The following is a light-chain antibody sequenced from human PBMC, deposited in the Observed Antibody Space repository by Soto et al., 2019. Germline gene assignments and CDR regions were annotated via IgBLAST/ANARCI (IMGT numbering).Light chain of an antibody. CDR1: QAISNF. J-gene: IGKJ1*01. V-gene: IGKV1-5*03. CDR2: KAS. Sequence: IQMTQSPSTLSASVGDRVTITCRASQAISNFLAWYQQKPGKAPKLLIYKASTLKSGVPSRFSGSGSGTEFTLTISSLQPDDFATYYCQHYNSYSEALGQGTKVDIK. CDR3: QHYNSYSEA.